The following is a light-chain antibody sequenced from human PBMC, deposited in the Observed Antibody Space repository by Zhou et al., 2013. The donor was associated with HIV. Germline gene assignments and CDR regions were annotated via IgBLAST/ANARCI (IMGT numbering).Light chain of an antibody. CDR2: DAP. CDR1: QSVSSY. J-gene: IGKJ4*01. V-gene: IGKV3-11*01. CDR3: QQRSNWPPLT. Sequence: VLTQSPATLSLSPGERATLSCRASQSVSSYLAWYQQKPGQAPRLLIYDAPNRATGIPARFSGSGSGTDFTLTISSLEPEDFAVYYCQQRSNWPPLTFGGGTKVEIK.